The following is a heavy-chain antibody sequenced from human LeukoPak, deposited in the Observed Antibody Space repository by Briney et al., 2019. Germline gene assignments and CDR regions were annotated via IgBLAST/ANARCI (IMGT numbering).Heavy chain of an antibody. CDR2: ISAYTGNT. V-gene: IGHV1-18*01. J-gene: IGHJ4*02. D-gene: IGHD3-22*01. CDR3: ARSGVGYFYDNTGYYPLDY. Sequence: GASVKVPCKASGYTFTNYGISWVRQAPGQGLEWMGWISAYTGNTNYAQNFQGRVTMTTDTSTSTAFMELRSLRSDDTAVYYCARSGVGYFYDNTGYYPLDYWGQGTLVTVSS. CDR1: GYTFTNYG.